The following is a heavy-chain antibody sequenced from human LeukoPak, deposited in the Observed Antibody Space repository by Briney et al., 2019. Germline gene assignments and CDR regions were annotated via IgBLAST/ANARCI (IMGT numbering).Heavy chain of an antibody. J-gene: IGHJ3*02. V-gene: IGHV1-18*01. Sequence: VASVKVSCKASGYTFTSYGISWVRQAPGQGLEWMGWISAYNGNTNYAQKLQGRVTMTTDTSTSTAYMELRSLRPDDTAVYYCARAGYYDSSGYYRLTDAFDIWGQGTMVTVSS. CDR2: ISAYNGNT. D-gene: IGHD3-22*01. CDR1: GYTFTSYG. CDR3: ARAGYYDSSGYYRLTDAFDI.